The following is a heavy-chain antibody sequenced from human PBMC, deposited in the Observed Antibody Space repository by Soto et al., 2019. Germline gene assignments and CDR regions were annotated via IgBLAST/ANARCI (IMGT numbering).Heavy chain of an antibody. Sequence: SQALSITCAISGDRVSRNSAAWNWIRTSPSRGLEWLGRTYYRSKWYNDYAVSVKSRITINPDTSKNQFSLQLNSVTPEDTAVYYCARGKAVAGTFFYYYYGMDVWGQGTTVTVSS. V-gene: IGHV6-1*01. CDR3: ARGKAVAGTFFYYYYGMDV. CDR2: TYYRSKWYN. J-gene: IGHJ6*02. D-gene: IGHD6-19*01. CDR1: GDRVSRNSAA.